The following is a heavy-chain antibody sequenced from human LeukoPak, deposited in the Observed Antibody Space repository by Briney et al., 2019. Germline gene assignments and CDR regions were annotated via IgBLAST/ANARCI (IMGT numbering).Heavy chain of an antibody. CDR3: AKDFRQGDGYWDIDY. Sequence: GGSLRLSCAASGFTFSIYALSWVGQAPGKGREGVSGIIPPRSTYYAPSVKGRFTVSRDQVSNTLFLRMNSLRAEDSAVYYCAKDFRQGDGYWDIDYWGQGALLTVSS. D-gene: IGHD5-24*01. V-gene: IGHV3-23*01. CDR2: IIPPRST. J-gene: IGHJ4*02. CDR1: GFTFSIYA.